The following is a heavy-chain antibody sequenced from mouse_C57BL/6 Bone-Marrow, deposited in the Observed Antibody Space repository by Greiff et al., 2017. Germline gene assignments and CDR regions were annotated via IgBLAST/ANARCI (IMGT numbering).Heavy chain of an antibody. CDR3: ATRRYYYAMDY. J-gene: IGHJ4*01. V-gene: IGHV5-17*01. Sequence: DVKLQESGGGLVKPGGSLKLSCAASGFTFSDYGMHWVRQAPEKGLEWVAYISSGSSTIYYADTVKGRFTISRDNAKNTLFLQMTSLRSEDTAMYYCATRRYYYAMDYWGQGTSVTVSS. CDR2: ISSGSSTI. CDR1: GFTFSDYG.